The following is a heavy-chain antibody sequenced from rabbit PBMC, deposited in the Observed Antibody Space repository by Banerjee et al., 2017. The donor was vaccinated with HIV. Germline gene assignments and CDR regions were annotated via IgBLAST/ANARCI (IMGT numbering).Heavy chain of an antibody. CDR1: GFSFSTYH. J-gene: IGHJ4*01. Sequence: QEQLEESGGGLVKPEGSLTLTCTASGFSFSTYHMCWVRQAPGKGLEWIGSILTGGNTWYASWVNGRFTISKTSTTVTLQMTSLTAADTATYFCASRHPQGSYFNLWGPGTLVTVS. D-gene: IGHD4-2*01. CDR2: ILTGGNT. CDR3: ASRHPQGSYFNL. V-gene: IGHV1S36*01.